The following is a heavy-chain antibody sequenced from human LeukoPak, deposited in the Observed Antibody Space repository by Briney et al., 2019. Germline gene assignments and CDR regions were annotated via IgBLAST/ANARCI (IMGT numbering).Heavy chain of an antibody. V-gene: IGHV4-34*01. CDR1: GGSFSGYY. J-gene: IGHJ5*02. CDR2: INHSGST. CDR3: AIVLRAGWFDP. D-gene: IGHD3-10*01. Sequence: PSETLSLTCAVYGGSFSGYYWSWIRQPPGKRLEWIGEINHSGSTNYNPSLKSRVTISVDTSKNQFSLKLSSVTAADTAVYCCAIVLRAGWFDPWGQGTLVTVSS.